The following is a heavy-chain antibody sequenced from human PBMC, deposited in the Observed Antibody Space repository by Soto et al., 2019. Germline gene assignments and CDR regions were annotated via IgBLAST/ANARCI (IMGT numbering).Heavy chain of an antibody. J-gene: IGHJ4*02. D-gene: IGHD3-10*01. CDR2: IIPIFGTA. Sequence: RASVKVSCKASGGTFSSYAISWVRQAPGQGLEWMGGIIPIFGTANYVQKFQGRVTITADESTSTAYMELSSLRSEDTAVYYCARATYGGFGELLFDYWGQGTLVTVSS. CDR1: GGTFSSYA. CDR3: ARATYGGFGELLFDY. V-gene: IGHV1-69*13.